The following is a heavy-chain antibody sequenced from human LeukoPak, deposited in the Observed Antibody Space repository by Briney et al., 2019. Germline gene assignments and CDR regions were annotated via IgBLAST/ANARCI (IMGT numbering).Heavy chain of an antibody. V-gene: IGHV1-2*02. CDR3: ARGCTNGVCSLPDY. Sequence: ASVKVSCKASGYTFTGYYMHWVRQAPGQGLGWMGWINPNSGGTNYAQKFQGRVTMTRDTSISTAYMELSRLRSDDTAVYYCARGCTNGVCSLPDYWGQGTLVIVSS. J-gene: IGHJ4*02. CDR2: INPNSGGT. CDR1: GYTFTGYY. D-gene: IGHD2-8*01.